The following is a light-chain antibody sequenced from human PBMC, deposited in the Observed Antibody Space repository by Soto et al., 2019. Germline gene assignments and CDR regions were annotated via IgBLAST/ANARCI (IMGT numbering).Light chain of an antibody. CDR1: QSINSY. Sequence: DIQMTQSPSSLSASVGDRVTITCRASQSINSYLNWYQQKPGKAPKFLIYAASSLQSGVPSRFSGSGSGTDYTLTISILQPEDFATYYCQQIYSTPPYTFGQGTKLEIK. J-gene: IGKJ2*01. V-gene: IGKV1-39*01. CDR3: QQIYSTPPYT. CDR2: AAS.